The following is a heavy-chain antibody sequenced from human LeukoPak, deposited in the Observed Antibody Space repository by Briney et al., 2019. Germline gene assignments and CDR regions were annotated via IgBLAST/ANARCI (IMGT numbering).Heavy chain of an antibody. CDR3: ASDNSVRDEAWWFNP. V-gene: IGHV1-46*01. D-gene: IGHD5-24*01. CDR2: RSPSGGST. CDR1: GYTFTSNC. Sequence: ASVKVSCKAFGYTFTSNCMHWVRQAPGQGPELVGVRSPSGGSTSYAQKFQGRVTLTRDMSTSTDYLELSSLRSEDTAVYYCASDNSVRDEAWWFNPWGQGTLVTVSS. J-gene: IGHJ5*02.